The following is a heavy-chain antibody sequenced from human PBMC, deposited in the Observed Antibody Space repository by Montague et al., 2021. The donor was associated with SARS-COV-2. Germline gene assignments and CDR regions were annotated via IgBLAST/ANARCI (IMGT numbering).Heavy chain of an antibody. Sequence: TLSLTCTVYGDSISSGGYCWNWIRQHPGKGLEYIGYISYSGSTDYNPSFRSRVSISIDTSKNQFSLKLTSVTAADTAVYYCAESGWSAAGNPFEYWGQGTLVTVSS. CDR2: ISYSGST. D-gene: IGHD2-15*01. CDR3: AESGWSAAGNPFEY. V-gene: IGHV4-31*03. CDR1: GDSISSGGYC. J-gene: IGHJ4*02.